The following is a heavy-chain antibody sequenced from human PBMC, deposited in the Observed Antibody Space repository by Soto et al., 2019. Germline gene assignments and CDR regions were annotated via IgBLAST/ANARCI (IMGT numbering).Heavy chain of an antibody. Sequence: EVQLLESGGGLVQPGGSLRLSCVGSGFFFSSYTMTWVRQAPGKGLEWVSRFSATSEITYYADSVRGRFTISRDNSKHTLFLQMNSLTAEDTAMYYCAKARDQQWVRLPFDYWGQGILVIISS. CDR1: GFFFSSYT. D-gene: IGHD6-19*01. CDR3: AKARDQQWVRLPFDY. J-gene: IGHJ4*02. V-gene: IGHV3-23*01. CDR2: FSATSEIT.